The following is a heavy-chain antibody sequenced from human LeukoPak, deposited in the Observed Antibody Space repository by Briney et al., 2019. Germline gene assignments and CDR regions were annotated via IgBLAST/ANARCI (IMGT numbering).Heavy chain of an antibody. D-gene: IGHD3/OR15-3a*01. Sequence: GGSLRPSCAASGFTFSSYAMHWVRQAPGKGLEWVAVISYDGSNKYYADSVKGRFTISRDSSKNTLYLQMNSLRAEDTAVYYCARDPRGPWGQGTLVTVSS. V-gene: IGHV3-30-3*01. J-gene: IGHJ4*02. CDR3: ARDPRGP. CDR1: GFTFSSYA. CDR2: ISYDGSNK.